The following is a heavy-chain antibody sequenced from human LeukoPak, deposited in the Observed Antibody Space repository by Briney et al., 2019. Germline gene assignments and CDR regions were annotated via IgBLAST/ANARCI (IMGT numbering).Heavy chain of an antibody. V-gene: IGHV4-39*01. Sequence: PSETLSLTCTVSGGSISSSSYYWGWIRQPPGKGLEWIGRIYYSGSTYYNPSLKSRVTISVDTSKNQFSLKLSSVTAADTAVYYCAVRYTSGGYYFDYWGQGTLVTVSS. CDR2: IYYSGST. D-gene: IGHD3-16*02. CDR3: AVRYTSGGYYFDY. CDR1: GGSISSSSYY. J-gene: IGHJ4*02.